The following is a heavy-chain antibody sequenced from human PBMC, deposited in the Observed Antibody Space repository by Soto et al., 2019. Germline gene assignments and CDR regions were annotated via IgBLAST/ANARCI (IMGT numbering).Heavy chain of an antibody. V-gene: IGHV3-48*01. CDR2: ISSSSSTI. CDR1: GFSFSSYS. D-gene: IGHD2-2*01. Sequence: EVQLVESGGGLVQPGGSLRLSCAASGFSFSSYSMNWVRQAPGKGLEWVSYISSSSSTIYYVDSVKGRFTISRDNAKNSLFLQMNSLRAXXXXXXXXXXXPAAHGHYGMDVWGQGTTVTVSS. J-gene: IGHJ6*02. CDR3: XXXPAAHGHYGMDV.